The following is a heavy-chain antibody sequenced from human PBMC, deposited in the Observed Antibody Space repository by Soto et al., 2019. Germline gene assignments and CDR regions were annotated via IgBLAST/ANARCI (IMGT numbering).Heavy chain of an antibody. J-gene: IGHJ5*02. CDR1: GFTFSSYS. CDR3: ARGTRAPTIYSGSYYVDWWFDP. D-gene: IGHD1-26*01. CDR2: ISSSSSTI. V-gene: IGHV3-48*02. Sequence: GGSLRLSCAASGFTFSSYSMNWVRQAPGKGLEWVSYISSSSSTIYYADSVKGRFTISRDNAKNSLYLQMNSLRDEDTAVYYCARGTRAPTIYSGSYYVDWWFDPWGQGTLVTVSS.